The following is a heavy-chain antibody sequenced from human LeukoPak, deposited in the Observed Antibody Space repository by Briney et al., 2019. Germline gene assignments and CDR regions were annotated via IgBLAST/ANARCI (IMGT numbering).Heavy chain of an antibody. V-gene: IGHV3-23*01. CDR2: ISTTGGST. CDR3: SVMHRYYDGSGYWVQ. CDR1: GFTFSSYA. Sequence: GGSLRLSCEASGFTFSSYAVSWVRQAPGKGLECVSGISTTGGSTSYADSVKARLTISRDNPRSMLYMQMNSQRAEDTAVYYCSVMHRYYDGSGYWVQWGQGTLVTVSS. D-gene: IGHD3-22*01. J-gene: IGHJ4*02.